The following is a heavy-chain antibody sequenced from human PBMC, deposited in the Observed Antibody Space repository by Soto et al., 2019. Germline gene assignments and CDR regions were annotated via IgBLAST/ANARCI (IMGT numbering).Heavy chain of an antibody. CDR3: ARDLAKGGGSAGFDY. J-gene: IGHJ4*02. V-gene: IGHV1-2*02. Sequence: QVQLVQSGAEVKKPGASVNVSCKASGYTFTVYYMHWVRQAPGQGLEWMGWINPKSGATMYPQKFQGRVTMTWDTSISTADKALTRRRSDDTAVYYCARDLAKGGGSAGFDYWGPGTLVTVSS. CDR1: GYTFTVYY. D-gene: IGHD1-26*01. CDR2: INPKSGAT.